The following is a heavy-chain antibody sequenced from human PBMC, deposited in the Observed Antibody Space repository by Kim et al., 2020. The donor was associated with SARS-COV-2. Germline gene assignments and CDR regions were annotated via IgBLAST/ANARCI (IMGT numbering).Heavy chain of an antibody. V-gene: IGHV4-4*08. CDR1: GGPLSSYY. D-gene: IGHD3-22*01. CDR2: IYRSVTT. J-gene: IGHJ4*02. CDR3: ARALDGSRGNLPLAY. Sequence: SETLSLTCTVSGGPLSSYYWSWIRQPPGKGLEWIGFIYRSVTTTYNPALKSRVTISVDRSKSQQFSLKMTSLTAADTAVYYCARALDGSRGNLPLAYWGQGSLVTVAA.